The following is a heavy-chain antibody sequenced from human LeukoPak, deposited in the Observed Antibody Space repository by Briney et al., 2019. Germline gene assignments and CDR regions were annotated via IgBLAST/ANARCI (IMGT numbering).Heavy chain of an antibody. D-gene: IGHD6-19*01. CDR2: ISYDGSNK. Sequence: GGCLRLSCAASGFTLSSYSMRWVRQAQCKGREWVVVISYDGSNKYYADSVKGRFTISRDNSKNTLYLQMNSLRAEDTSVYYCARVYSSGWFYYYYGMDVWGQGTTVTVSS. V-gene: IGHV3-30-3*01. CDR1: GFTLSSYS. J-gene: IGHJ6*02. CDR3: ARVYSSGWFYYYYGMDV.